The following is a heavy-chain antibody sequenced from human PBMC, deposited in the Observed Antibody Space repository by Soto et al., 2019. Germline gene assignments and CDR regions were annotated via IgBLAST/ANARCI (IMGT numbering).Heavy chain of an antibody. V-gene: IGHV5-51*01. D-gene: IGHD2-15*01. J-gene: IGHJ1*01. Sequence: PGESLKISCKGSGYTFTDYWIGWVRQLPGKGLEWMGIIYPGDSDTRYSPSFQGHVTITVDKSTSTAYLQWNTLKASDTAMYYCARREGCSGGSCYQSEYFQHWGQGTLVTVSS. CDR3: ARREGCSGGSCYQSEYFQH. CDR2: IYPGDSDT. CDR1: GYTFTDYW.